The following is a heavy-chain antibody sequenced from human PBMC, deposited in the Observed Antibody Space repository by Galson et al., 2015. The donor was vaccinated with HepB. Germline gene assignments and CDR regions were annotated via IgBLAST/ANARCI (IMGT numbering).Heavy chain of an antibody. J-gene: IGHJ6*02. CDR3: ARRVGDADYYGLNV. Sequence: ETLSLTCTVSGGSISSGTCYWGWIRQSPGKGLEWIGSVHHRGTTYYNPSLKSRVTIPVDTSKNQFSLNLKSVTAADTAVYFCARRVGDADYYGLNVWGQGATVIVSS. D-gene: IGHD1-26*01. CDR2: VHHRGTT. V-gene: IGHV4-39*01. CDR1: GGSISSGTCY.